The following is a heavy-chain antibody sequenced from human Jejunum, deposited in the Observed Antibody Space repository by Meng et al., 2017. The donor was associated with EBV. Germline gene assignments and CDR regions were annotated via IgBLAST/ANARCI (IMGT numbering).Heavy chain of an antibody. Sequence: QVQLQESGPGLVKPSETLSLTCTVSGGSVSSGTYYWTWIRQPPGKGLEWIGYIYNSGSTNYNPSPKSRVTISLDTSKNQFSLKLSSVTAADTAMYYCARNWNFWGQGTLVTVSS. V-gene: IGHV4-61*01. D-gene: IGHD1-1*01. J-gene: IGHJ4*02. CDR1: GGSVSSGTYY. CDR3: ARNWNF. CDR2: IYNSGST.